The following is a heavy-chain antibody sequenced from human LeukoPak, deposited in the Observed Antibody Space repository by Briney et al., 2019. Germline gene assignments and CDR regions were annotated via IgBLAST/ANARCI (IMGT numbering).Heavy chain of an antibody. CDR3: AKDGYSSGWHFYFDY. CDR1: GFTFSSYG. V-gene: IGHV3-30*18. Sequence: GGSLRLSCAASGFTFSSYGMHWVRQAPGKGLEWVAVISYDGSNKYYADSVKGRLTISRDNSKNTLYLQMNSLRAEDTAVYYCAKDGYSSGWHFYFDYWAREPWSPSPQ. D-gene: IGHD6-19*01. CDR2: ISYDGSNK. J-gene: IGHJ4*02.